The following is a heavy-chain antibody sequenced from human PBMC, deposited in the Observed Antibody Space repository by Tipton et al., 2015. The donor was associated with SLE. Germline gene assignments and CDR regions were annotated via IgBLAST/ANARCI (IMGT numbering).Heavy chain of an antibody. V-gene: IGHV5-51*01. CDR3: ARHSLNGGPGEY. J-gene: IGHJ4*02. CDR2: IYPDDSDT. D-gene: IGHD3-16*01. CDR1: GYSFTTYW. Sequence: QSGPEVKKPGESLKISCKGFGYSFTTYWIGWVRQMPGKGLEWMGNIYPDDSDTRYSPSFQGQVTISADKSISTAYLQWSSLRASDSAMYYCARHSLNGGPGEYWGQGTLVTVSS.